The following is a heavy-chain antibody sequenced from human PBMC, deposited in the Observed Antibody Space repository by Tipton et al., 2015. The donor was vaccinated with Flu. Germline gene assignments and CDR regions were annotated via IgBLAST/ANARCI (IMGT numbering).Heavy chain of an antibody. CDR1: GFTFSEYY. D-gene: IGHD3-10*01. J-gene: IGHJ4*02. CDR3: ARGGKYGSGSYQSDY. Sequence: TVSGFTFSEYYMSWIRQAPGKGLEWVSYISSSGNTIFYEDSVKGRFTISRDNAKNSLYLQMNSLRAGDTAVYYCARGGKYGSGSYQSDYWGQGTLVTVSS. V-gene: IGHV3-11*01. CDR2: ISSSGNTI.